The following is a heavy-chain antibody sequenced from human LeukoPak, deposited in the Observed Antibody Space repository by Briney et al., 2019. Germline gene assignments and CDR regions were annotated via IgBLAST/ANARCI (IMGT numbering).Heavy chain of an antibody. D-gene: IGHD3-22*01. V-gene: IGHV4-4*07. J-gene: IGHJ3*02. Sequence: PSETLSLTCTVSGGSISSYYWSWIRQPAGTALEWIGRIYTSGTITYNPSLKSRVTMSVDTSKNQFSLKLSSVTAADTAVCFCARGPYSYDSSGAFDIWGQGTMDTVSS. CDR2: IYTSGTI. CDR1: GGSISSYY. CDR3: ARGPYSYDSSGAFDI.